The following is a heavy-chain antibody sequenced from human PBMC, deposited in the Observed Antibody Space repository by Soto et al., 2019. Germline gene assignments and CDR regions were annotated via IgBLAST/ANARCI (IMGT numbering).Heavy chain of an antibody. V-gene: IGHV1-2*02. J-gene: IGHJ4*02. D-gene: IGHD3-10*01. CDR3: ATDDYGIFPY. Sequence: ASVKVSCKVSGYPFTTYYIHWVRQAPGQGLEWMGWIDPRSGATVYEQKFQGRVTMTRDTSISTVYMDLSGLTSDDTALYYCATDDYGIFPYWGQGSLVTVSS. CDR2: IDPRSGAT. CDR1: GYPFTTYY.